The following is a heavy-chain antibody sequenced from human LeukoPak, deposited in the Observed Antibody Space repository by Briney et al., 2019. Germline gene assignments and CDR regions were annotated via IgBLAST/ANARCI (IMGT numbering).Heavy chain of an antibody. Sequence: AGGSLRLSCSASGFTFSAYFMHWVRQAPGKGLEYVSSISSNEYDTYYADSVKGRFTISRDNSKNTLFLQMSSLRAEDTAVYYCVKDLNGTWSFDYWGRGTLVTVSS. V-gene: IGHV3-64D*06. CDR2: ISSNEYDT. CDR3: VKDLNGTWSFDY. J-gene: IGHJ4*02. CDR1: GFTFSAYF. D-gene: IGHD2-8*01.